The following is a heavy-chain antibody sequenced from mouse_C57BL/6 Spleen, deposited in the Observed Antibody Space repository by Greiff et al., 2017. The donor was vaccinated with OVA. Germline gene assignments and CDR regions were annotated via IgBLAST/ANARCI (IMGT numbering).Heavy chain of an antibody. V-gene: IGHV5-15*01. CDR1: GFTFSDYG. CDR3: ARSYSSYWYFDV. Sequence: EVNVVESGGGLVQPGGSLKLSCAASGFTFSDYGMAWVRQAPRKGPEWVAFISNLAYSIYYADTVTGRFTISRENAKNTLYLEMSSLRSEDTAMYYCARSYSSYWYFDVWGTGTTVTVSS. J-gene: IGHJ1*03. CDR2: ISNLAYSI. D-gene: IGHD2-12*01.